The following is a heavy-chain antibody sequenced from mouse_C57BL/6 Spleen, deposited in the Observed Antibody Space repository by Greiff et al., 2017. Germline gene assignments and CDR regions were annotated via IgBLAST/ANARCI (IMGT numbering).Heavy chain of an antibody. CDR1: GYAFSSSW. D-gene: IGHD1-1*01. J-gene: IGHJ4*01. Sequence: QVQLQQSGPELVKPGASVKISCKASGYAFSSSWMNRVKQRPGKGLEWIGRIYPGDGDTNYNGKFKGKATLTADKSSSTAYMQLSSLTSEDSAVYFCAIIRSYAMGYWGQGASVTVSS. CDR3: AIIRSYAMGY. CDR2: IYPGDGDT. V-gene: IGHV1-82*01.